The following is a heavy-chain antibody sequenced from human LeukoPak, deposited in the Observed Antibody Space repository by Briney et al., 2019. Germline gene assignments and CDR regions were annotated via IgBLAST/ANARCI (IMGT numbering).Heavy chain of an antibody. CDR1: GYTLTELS. CDR3: ARSLIQWLVTGYYFDY. D-gene: IGHD6-19*01. V-gene: IGHV1-24*01. J-gene: IGHJ4*02. Sequence: GASVKVSCKVSGYTLTELSMHWVRQAPGKGLEWMGGFDPEDGETIYAQKFQGRVTMTRDTSISTAYMELSRLRSDDTAVYYCARSLIQWLVTGYYFDYWGQGTLVTVSS. CDR2: FDPEDGET.